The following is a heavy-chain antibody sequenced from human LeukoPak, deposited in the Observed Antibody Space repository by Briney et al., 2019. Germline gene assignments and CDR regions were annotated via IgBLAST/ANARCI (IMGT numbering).Heavy chain of an antibody. CDR2: INPKTGVT. CDR1: GYTFTDYY. Sequence: ASVKVSCKASGYTFTDYYLHWVRQAPGHGLEWMGWINPKTGVTKYAQNLQGRVTMTRDTSISTAYMEVSRLRSDDTAVFYCARDLAMYSPDLDYWGQGTLVAVST. D-gene: IGHD1-26*01. V-gene: IGHV1-2*02. CDR3: ARDLAMYSPDLDY. J-gene: IGHJ4*02.